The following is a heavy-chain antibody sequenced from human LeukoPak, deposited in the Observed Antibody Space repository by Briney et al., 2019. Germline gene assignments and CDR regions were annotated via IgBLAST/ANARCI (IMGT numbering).Heavy chain of an antibody. J-gene: IGHJ4*02. V-gene: IGHV1-69*13. CDR2: IIPIFGTA. CDR1: GGTFSSYA. CDR3: ARGSKQLGTFDY. Sequence: SVKVSCKASGGTFSSYAISWVRQAPGQGLEWMGGIIPIFGTANYAQKFQGRVTITADESTSTAYMELSSLRSEDTAVYYCARGSKQLGTFDYWGQGTLVTVSS. D-gene: IGHD6-13*01.